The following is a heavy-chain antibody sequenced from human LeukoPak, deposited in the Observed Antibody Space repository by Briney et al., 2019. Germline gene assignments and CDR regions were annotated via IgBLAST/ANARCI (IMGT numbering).Heavy chain of an antibody. D-gene: IGHD1-26*01. CDR3: AKDGGIVGATFLGY. CDR1: GFTVSNNY. J-gene: IGHJ4*02. V-gene: IGHV3-30*18. CDR2: ISYDGSNK. Sequence: GGSLRLSCAASGFTVSNNYMRWVRQAPGKGLEWVAVISYDGSNKYYADSVKGRFTISRDNSKNTLYLQMNSLRAEGTAVYYCAKDGGIVGATFLGYWGQGTLVTVSS.